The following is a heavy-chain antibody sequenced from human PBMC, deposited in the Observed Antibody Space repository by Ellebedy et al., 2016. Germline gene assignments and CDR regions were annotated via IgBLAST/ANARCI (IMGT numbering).Heavy chain of an antibody. D-gene: IGHD1-14*01. CDR3: ARDGSEHHL. V-gene: IGHV3-7*03. CDR2: IKEEGSEK. CDR1: GFTFSSYW. Sequence: GGSLRLSCAASGFTFSSYWMTWVRQAPGKGLEWVANIKEEGSEKNYVDSVKGRFTISRDNAKNSLYLQMNSLRAEDTAVYYCARDGSEHHLWGQGTLVTVSS. J-gene: IGHJ4*02.